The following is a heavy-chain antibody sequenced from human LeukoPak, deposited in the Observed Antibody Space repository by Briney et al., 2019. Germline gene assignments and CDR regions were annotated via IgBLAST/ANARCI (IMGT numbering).Heavy chain of an antibody. CDR1: GFTFNTYG. V-gene: IGHV3-33*01. CDR3: VRDNSGSVVRGVLQY. CDR2: IWYDGSNK. Sequence: PGRSLRLSCAASGFTFNTYGMHWVRQAPGKGLEWVAVIWYDGSNKYYAGSVKGRFTISRDNSKNTLYLQMNSLRAEDTAVYYCVRDNSGSVVRGVLQYWGQGTLVTVSS. D-gene: IGHD3-10*01. J-gene: IGHJ4*02.